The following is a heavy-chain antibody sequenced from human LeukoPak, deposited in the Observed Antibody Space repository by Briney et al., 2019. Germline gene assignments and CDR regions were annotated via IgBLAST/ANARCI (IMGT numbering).Heavy chain of an antibody. V-gene: IGHV3-21*01. J-gene: IGHJ4*02. CDR3: ANHFACGSTSCPPFDS. CDR2: ISNDGHYI. D-gene: IGHD2-2*01. Sequence: GGSLRLSCAASGFTFSSYSMNWVRQAPGKGLEWVSSISNDGHYIYYADSVKGRFTISRDNAKNSLYLQMNSLRVEDTAVYYCANHFACGSTSCPPFDSWGQGTLVTVSS. CDR1: GFTFSSYS.